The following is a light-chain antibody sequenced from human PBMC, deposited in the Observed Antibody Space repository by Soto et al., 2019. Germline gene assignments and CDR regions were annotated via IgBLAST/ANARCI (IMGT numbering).Light chain of an antibody. J-gene: IGKJ2*01. V-gene: IGKV3-11*01. CDR3: QQRSNWPPEYT. Sequence: EIVLTQSPATLSLSPGDRATLSCRASQSVSSYLAWYRQKPGQAPRLLIYDASNRATGIPARFSGSGSGTDFTLTISSLEPEDFAVYYCQQRSNWPPEYTFGQGTKLEIK. CDR2: DAS. CDR1: QSVSSY.